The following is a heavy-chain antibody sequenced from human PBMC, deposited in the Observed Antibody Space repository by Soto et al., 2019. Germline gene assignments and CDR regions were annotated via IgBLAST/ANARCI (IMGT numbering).Heavy chain of an antibody. D-gene: IGHD1-7*01. CDR3: ARAPGAWNYFPMPDY. CDR2: ISAYNGNT. CDR1: GYTFTSYG. J-gene: IGHJ4*02. V-gene: IGHV1-18*04. Sequence: QVQLVQSGAEVKKPGASVKVSCKASGYTFTSYGISWVRQAPGQGLAWMGWISAYNGNTNYAQMLQGRATLVTVTSARTGYMALSSLGSEDTAVYYCARAPGAWNYFPMPDYWGQGTLVSVSS.